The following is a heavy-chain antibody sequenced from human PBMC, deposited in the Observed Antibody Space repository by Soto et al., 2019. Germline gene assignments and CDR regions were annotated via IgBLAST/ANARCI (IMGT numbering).Heavy chain of an antibody. V-gene: IGHV1-69*06. D-gene: IGHD5-12*01. CDR2: IIPIFGTA. Sequence: SVKVSCKASGGTFSSYAISWVRQAPGQGLEWMGGIIPIFGTANYAQKFQGRVTITADKSTSTAYMELSSLRSEDTAVYYCARTPSIVATIWNYYYGMDVWGQGATVTVSS. J-gene: IGHJ6*02. CDR1: GGTFSSYA. CDR3: ARTPSIVATIWNYYYGMDV.